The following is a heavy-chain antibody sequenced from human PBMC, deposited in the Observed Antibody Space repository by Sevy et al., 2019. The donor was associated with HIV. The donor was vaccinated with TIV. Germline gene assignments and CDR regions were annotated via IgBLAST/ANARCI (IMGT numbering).Heavy chain of an antibody. CDR1: GFTFRTYA. Sequence: GGSLRLSCTASGFTFRTYARSWVRQAPGKGLDWVSGKGLEWVSAISGIDSTYYAYSVKGRFTISRNNSKYTVYLQMNSLRAEDTAVYYCAKWGDYDFWSSYSYFDYWGQGALVTVSS. J-gene: IGHJ4*02. CDR2: ISGIDST. V-gene: IGHV3-23*01. CDR3: AKWGDYDFWSSYSYFDY. D-gene: IGHD3-3*01.